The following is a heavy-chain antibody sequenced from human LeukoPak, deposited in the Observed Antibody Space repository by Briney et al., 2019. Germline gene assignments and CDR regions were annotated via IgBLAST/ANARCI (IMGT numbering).Heavy chain of an antibody. J-gene: IGHJ4*02. CDR1: GFTFSNYW. D-gene: IGHD3-9*01. V-gene: IGHV3-7*01. Sequence: GGSLRLSCEGSGFTFSNYWMGWVRQAPGKGLQWVANIKTDGSEKYYVDSVKGRFTISRDNAKNSLYLQMNSLRAEDTAVYYCARDRARAEVLGPYDTEFDYWGQGTLVTVSS. CDR3: ARDRARAEVLGPYDTEFDY. CDR2: IKTDGSEK.